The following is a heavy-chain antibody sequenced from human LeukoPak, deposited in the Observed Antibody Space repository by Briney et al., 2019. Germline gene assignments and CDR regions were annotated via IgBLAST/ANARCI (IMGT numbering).Heavy chain of an antibody. CDR3: ARDSITTTYYYNSSGYSTPYYYYYMDV. J-gene: IGHJ6*03. V-gene: IGHV4-4*02. CDR1: GDSITSSHW. Sequence: SETLSLTCAVSGDSITSSHWWSWVRQSPGKGLEWIGRIYTSGSTNYNPSLKSRVTMSVDTSKNQFSLKLSSVTAADTAVYYCARDSITTTYYYNSSGYSTPYYYYYMDVWGKGTTVTISS. D-gene: IGHD3-22*01. CDR2: IYTSGST.